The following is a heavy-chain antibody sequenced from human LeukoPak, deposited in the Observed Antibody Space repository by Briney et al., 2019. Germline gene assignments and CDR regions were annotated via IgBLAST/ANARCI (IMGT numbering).Heavy chain of an antibody. V-gene: IGHV3-64*01. CDR3: ARDYPGNGWNGMDV. CDR1: RFPFSSFA. J-gene: IGHJ6*02. CDR2: IYSNGAST. D-gene: IGHD4-23*01. Sequence: QPGGSLRLSCAASRFPFSSFAMHWVRQAPGKGLEFVSSIYSNGASTYYANSVKGRFTISRDNSKNTLFLQMGSLRAEDTAAYYCARDYPGNGWNGMDVWGQGTTVTVS.